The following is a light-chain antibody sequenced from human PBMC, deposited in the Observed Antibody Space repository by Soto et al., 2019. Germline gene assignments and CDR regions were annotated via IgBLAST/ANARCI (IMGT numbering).Light chain of an antibody. CDR1: SSDVGSSNL. J-gene: IGLJ1*01. V-gene: IGLV2-23*02. CDR3: CSYAGSSTHV. Sequence: QSALTQPASVSGSPGQSSTFSCTGTSSDVGSSNLVSWYQQHPGKAPKLLIYGVSKRPSGVSNRFSGSKSGNTASLTISGIQAEDEADYYCCSYAGSSTHVFGTGTKVTVL. CDR2: GVS.